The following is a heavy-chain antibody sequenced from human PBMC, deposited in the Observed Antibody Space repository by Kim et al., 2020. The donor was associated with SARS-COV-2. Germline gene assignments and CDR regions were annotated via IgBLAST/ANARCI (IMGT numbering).Heavy chain of an antibody. CDR2: TYYRSKWYN. J-gene: IGHJ3*02. D-gene: IGHD4-4*01. CDR1: GDSVSSNSAA. V-gene: IGHV6-1*01. Sequence: SQTLSLTCAISGDSVSSNSAAWNWIRQSPSRGLEWLGRTYYRSKWYNDYAVSVKSRITINPDTSKNQFSLQLNSVTPEDTAVYYCARGWGSEDTRYSNYVGDAFDIWGQGTMVTVSS. CDR3: ARGWGSEDTRYSNYVGDAFDI.